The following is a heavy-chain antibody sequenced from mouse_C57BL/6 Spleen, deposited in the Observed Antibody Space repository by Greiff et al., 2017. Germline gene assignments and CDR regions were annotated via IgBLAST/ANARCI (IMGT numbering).Heavy chain of an antibody. D-gene: IGHD1-1*01. CDR1: GYTFTDYE. CDR2: IDPETGGT. Sequence: VQLQQSGAELVRPGASVTLSCKASGYTFTDYEMHWVKQTPVHGLEWIGAIDPETGGTAYNQKFKGKAILTADKSSSTAYMELRSLTSEDSAVYYCTRSDYYVSSYDYAMDYWGQGTSVTVSS. V-gene: IGHV1-15*01. J-gene: IGHJ4*01. CDR3: TRSDYYVSSYDYAMDY.